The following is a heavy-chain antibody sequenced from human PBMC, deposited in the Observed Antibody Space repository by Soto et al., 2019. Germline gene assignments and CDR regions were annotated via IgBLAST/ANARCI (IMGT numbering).Heavy chain of an antibody. CDR3: AKVRVVISYYYYGMDV. J-gene: IGHJ6*02. CDR2: ISGSGGST. V-gene: IGHV3-23*01. CDR1: GFTFSSYA. D-gene: IGHD3-3*01. Sequence: GGSLRLSCAASGFTFSSYAMSWVRQAPGKGLEWVSAISGSGGSTYYADSVKGRFTISRDNSKNTLYLQMNSLRAEDTAVYYCAKVRVVISYYYYGMDVWGQGTTVTVSS.